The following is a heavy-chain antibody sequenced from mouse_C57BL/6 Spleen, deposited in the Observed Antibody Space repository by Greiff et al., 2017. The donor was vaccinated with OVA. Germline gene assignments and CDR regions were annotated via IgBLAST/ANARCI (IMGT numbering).Heavy chain of an antibody. CDR3: ARGYYGSSHRV. J-gene: IGHJ1*03. CDR2: IDPEDGET. Sequence: EVQLQQSGAELVKPGASVKLSCTASGFNIKDYYMHWVKQRTEQGLEWIGRIDPEDGETNYDPNFQGKATITADTSSNTAYLQLSSLTSEDTAVDYWARGYYGSSHRVWGTGTTVTVSS. CDR1: GFNIKDYY. V-gene: IGHV14-2*01. D-gene: IGHD1-1*01.